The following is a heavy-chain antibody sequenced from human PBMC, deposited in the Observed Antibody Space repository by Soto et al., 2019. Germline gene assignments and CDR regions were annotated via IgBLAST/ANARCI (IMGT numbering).Heavy chain of an antibody. D-gene: IGHD3-10*01. J-gene: IGHJ4*02. V-gene: IGHV4-59*01. CDR2: IYYSVST. Sequence: QVQLRESGPGLVKTSETLSLTCTVSGGAIGSYYWSWIRQPPGKGLEWIGYIYYSVSTNYNPSLKSRVTISVDTPKNLSSLKLSSVTAADTAVYYCARGAGHYFDYWGQGTLVTVSS. CDR1: GGAIGSYY. CDR3: ARGAGHYFDY.